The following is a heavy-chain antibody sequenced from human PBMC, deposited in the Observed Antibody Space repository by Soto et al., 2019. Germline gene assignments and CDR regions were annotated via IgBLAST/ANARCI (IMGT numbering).Heavy chain of an antibody. CDR3: TRRAPSRAFDF. Sequence: GGSLRLGCVASGFTFRDHNIDWVRQAPGKGLEWVGRTRGKANSYTTDYAASVKGRFTISRDDSKNSAFLQMNSLKTEDTALYYCTRRAPSRAFDFWGQGTPVTVSS. J-gene: IGHJ4*02. CDR1: GFTFRDHN. CDR2: TRGKANSYTT. V-gene: IGHV3-72*01.